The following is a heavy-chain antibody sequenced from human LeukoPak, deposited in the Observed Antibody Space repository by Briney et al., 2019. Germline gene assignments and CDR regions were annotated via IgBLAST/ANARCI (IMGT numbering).Heavy chain of an antibody. V-gene: IGHV1-8*01. Sequence: ASVKVSCKASGYTFTSYNINWVRQATGQGLEWMGWMNPNSGNTGYAQKFQGRVTMTRNTSISTAYMELSSLRSEDTAVYYCARVGIAAAGESSYYYMDVWGKGTTVTVSS. J-gene: IGHJ6*03. CDR3: ARVGIAAAGESSYYYMDV. CDR2: MNPNSGNT. CDR1: GYTFTSYN. D-gene: IGHD6-13*01.